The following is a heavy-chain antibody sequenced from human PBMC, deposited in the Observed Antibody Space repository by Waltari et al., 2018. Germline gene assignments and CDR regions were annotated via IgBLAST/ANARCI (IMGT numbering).Heavy chain of an antibody. V-gene: IGHV3-30-3*01. CDR3: ARGFVDDKKEHSNHTNNWFDP. Sequence: QVQLVESGGGVVQPGRSLRLSCAASGFTFSSYAMHWVRQAPGKGLAWVAVISYDGSNKYYADSVKGRFTISRDNSKNTLYLQMNSLRAEDTAVYYCARGFVDDKKEHSNHTNNWFDPWGQGTLVTVSS. CDR2: ISYDGSNK. CDR1: GFTFSSYA. D-gene: IGHD4-4*01. J-gene: IGHJ5*02.